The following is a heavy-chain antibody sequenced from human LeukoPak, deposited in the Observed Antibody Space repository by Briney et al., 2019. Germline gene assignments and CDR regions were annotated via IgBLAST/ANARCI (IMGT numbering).Heavy chain of an antibody. CDR3: AASSQLGSYNWFDP. Sequence: SETLSLTCAVYGASFSDHYWTWIRQPPGKGLEWIGEIDQSRSTKCNPSLNGRVTISLDTSKNQFSLDLTSVTAADTAVYYCAASSQLGSYNWFDPWGQGTPVTVSS. V-gene: IGHV4-34*01. CDR1: GASFSDHY. J-gene: IGHJ5*02. CDR2: IDQSRST. D-gene: IGHD1-1*01.